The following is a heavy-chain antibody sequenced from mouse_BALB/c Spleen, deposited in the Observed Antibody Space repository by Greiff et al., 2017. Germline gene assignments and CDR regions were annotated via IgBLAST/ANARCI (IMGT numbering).Heavy chain of an antibody. CDR3: ARGPVNTTVGATEGYYFDY. D-gene: IGHD1-1*01. CDR2: ISSGGSS. J-gene: IGHJ2*01. Sequence: EVKLMESGGGLVKPGGSLKLSCAASGFTFSSYAMSWVRQTPEKRLEWVASISSGGSSYYSDSVEGRFTISRDNARNIQYLKMGSLRSKDTAMYYCARGPVNTTVGATEGYYFDYWGQGTTLTVSS. V-gene: IGHV5-6-5*01. CDR1: GFTFSSYA.